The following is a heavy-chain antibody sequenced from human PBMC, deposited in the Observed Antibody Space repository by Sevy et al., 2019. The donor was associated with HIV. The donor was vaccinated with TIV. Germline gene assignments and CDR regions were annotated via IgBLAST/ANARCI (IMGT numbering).Heavy chain of an antibody. CDR3: ARVRDRYCSGGSCYYGYFFDY. CDR1: GFIFSNYY. J-gene: IGHJ4*02. V-gene: IGHV3-48*01. D-gene: IGHD2-15*01. Sequence: GGSLRLSCAASGFIFSNYYMTWVCQAPGKGLEWVSYISDRSDTISYADSVKGRFTISRDNAKNALYLQMSSLRGEGTAVYYCARVRDRYCSGGSCYYGYFFDYWGQGTLVTVSS. CDR2: ISDRSDTI.